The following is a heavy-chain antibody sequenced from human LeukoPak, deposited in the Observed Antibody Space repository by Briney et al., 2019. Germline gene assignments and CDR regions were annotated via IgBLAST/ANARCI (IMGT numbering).Heavy chain of an antibody. J-gene: IGHJ6*02. D-gene: IGHD6-19*01. Sequence: GGSLRLSCAASGFTFSSYSMNWVRQAPGKGLEWVSVIYSGGSTYYADSVKGRFTISRHNSKNTLYLQMNSLRAEDTAVYYCARIVSAGTPPHYYYYYGMDVWGQGTTVTVSS. CDR2: IYSGGST. V-gene: IGHV3-53*04. CDR1: GFTFSSYS. CDR3: ARIVSAGTPPHYYYYYGMDV.